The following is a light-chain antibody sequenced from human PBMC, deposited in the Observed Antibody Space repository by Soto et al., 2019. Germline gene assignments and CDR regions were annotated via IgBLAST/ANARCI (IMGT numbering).Light chain of an antibody. CDR3: HQRSNWPPDT. CDR1: QSVSSN. V-gene: IGKV3-11*01. CDR2: GAS. J-gene: IGKJ5*01. Sequence: EIVLTQSPATLSLSPGERATLSCMASQSVSSNLAWYQQKLGQDPRLLIYGASARATGIPARFSGSGSGTDFTLTISSLEPEDFAVYYCHQRSNWPPDTFGQGTRLEIK.